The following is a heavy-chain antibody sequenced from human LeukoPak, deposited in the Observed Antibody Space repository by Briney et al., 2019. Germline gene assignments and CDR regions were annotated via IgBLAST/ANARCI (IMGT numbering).Heavy chain of an antibody. CDR1: GGSISTYY. Sequence: PSETLSLTCTVSGGSISTYYWSWIRQPPGKGPEWIGYIYYSGITNYNPSLKSRATISVDTSKNQFSLKLNSVTAADTAVYYCAKRGSNTWSDFDYWGQGTLVTVSS. J-gene: IGHJ4*02. CDR3: AKRGSNTWSDFDY. CDR2: IYYSGIT. V-gene: IGHV4-59*08. D-gene: IGHD6-13*01.